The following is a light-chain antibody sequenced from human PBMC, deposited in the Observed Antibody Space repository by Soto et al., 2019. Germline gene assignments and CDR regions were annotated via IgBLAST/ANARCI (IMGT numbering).Light chain of an antibody. CDR1: SSNIGAGYD. J-gene: IGLJ1*01. Sequence: QYVLTQPPSVSGAPGQRGTISCTGSSSNIGAGYDVHWYQQLPGTAPKLLIYGNSNRPSGVPDRFSGSKSGTSASLAITGLQAEDEADYYCQSYDSSLSVFGTGTKLTVL. CDR2: GNS. CDR3: QSYDSSLSV. V-gene: IGLV1-40*01.